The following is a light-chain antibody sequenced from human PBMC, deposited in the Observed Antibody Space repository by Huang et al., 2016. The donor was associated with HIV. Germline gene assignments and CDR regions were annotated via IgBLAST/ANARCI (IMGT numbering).Light chain of an antibody. CDR2: GAS. CDR1: QSVSSSY. CDR3: QQYGSSPPGT. Sequence: EIVLTQSPGTLSLSPGERATLSCRASQSVSSSYLAWYQQKPGQAPRLLIYGASSRATGIPDRFSVSGSGTDFTLTISRLEPEDFAVYYCQQYGSSPPGTFGQGTKLEIK. V-gene: IGKV3-20*01. J-gene: IGKJ2*01.